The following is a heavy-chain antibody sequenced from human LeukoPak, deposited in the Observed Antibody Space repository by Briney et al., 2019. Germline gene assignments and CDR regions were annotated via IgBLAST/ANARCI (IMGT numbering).Heavy chain of an antibody. D-gene: IGHD3-3*01. V-gene: IGHV3-74*01. CDR2: IKTDGSSA. J-gene: IGHJ4*02. CDR1: GFSFSSYW. CDR3: AKDGASGVVFDY. Sequence: GGSLRLSCAASGFSFSSYWMHWVRQAPGKGLVWVSRIKTDGSSATYADSVKGRFTISRDNAKNTLYLQMNSLRAEDTAVYYCAKDGASGVVFDYWGQGTLVTVSS.